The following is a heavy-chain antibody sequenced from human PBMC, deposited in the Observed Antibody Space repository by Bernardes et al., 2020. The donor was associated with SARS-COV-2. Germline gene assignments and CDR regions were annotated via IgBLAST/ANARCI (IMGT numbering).Heavy chain of an antibody. V-gene: IGHV3-23*01. CDR3: AKDQSSGRYGDAFDL. CDR1: GFTFRSYA. J-gene: IGHJ3*01. CDR2: ISRTGGST. Sequence: GGSLRLSCAASGFTFRSYAMSWVRQAPGKGLEWVSAISRTGGSTYYADSVKGRFTISRDNSKNTLYLQMNSLRAEDTAVYYCAKDQSSGRYGDAFDLWGQGTMVTVSS. D-gene: IGHD6-19*01.